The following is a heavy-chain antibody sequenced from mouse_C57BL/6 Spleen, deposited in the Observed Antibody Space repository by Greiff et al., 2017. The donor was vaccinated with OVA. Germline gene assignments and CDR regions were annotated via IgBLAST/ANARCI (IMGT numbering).Heavy chain of an antibody. CDR3: AAAQATAAWFAY. CDR2: IYPGDGDT. CDR1: GYAFSSSW. V-gene: IGHV1-82*01. Sequence: QVQLQQSGPELVKPGASVKISCKASGYAFSSSWMNWVKQRPGKGLEWIGRIYPGDGDTNYNGKFKGKATLTADKSSSTAYMQLSSLTSEDSAVYFCAAAQATAAWFAYWGQGTLVTVSA. J-gene: IGHJ3*01. D-gene: IGHD3-2*02.